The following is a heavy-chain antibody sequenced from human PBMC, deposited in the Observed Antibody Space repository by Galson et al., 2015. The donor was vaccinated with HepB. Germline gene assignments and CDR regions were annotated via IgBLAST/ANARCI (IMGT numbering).Heavy chain of an antibody. CDR3: AREVRYSSSWYGGYYFDY. CDR2: IKQEGSEK. V-gene: IGHV3-7*03. D-gene: IGHD6-13*01. Sequence: SLRHSCAACGFTFSSYWLSWVRQAAGKVLEWVANIKQEGSEKYYVDSVKGRFTVSRDNAKNSLYLQMNSLRAEDTAVYYCAREVRYSSSWYGGYYFDYWGQGTLVTVSS. CDR1: GFTFSSYW. J-gene: IGHJ4*02.